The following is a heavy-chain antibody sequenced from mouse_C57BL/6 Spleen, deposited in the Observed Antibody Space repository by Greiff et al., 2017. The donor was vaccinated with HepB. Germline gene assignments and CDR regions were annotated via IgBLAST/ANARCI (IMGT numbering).Heavy chain of an antibody. Sequence: EVKLVESGGGLVKPGGSLKLSCAASGFTFSSYAMSWVRQTPEKRLEWVPTISAGGGYTYYPDNVKGRFTISRDNAKNNVYLQMSHLKSEDTAMYYCARDASITVYAMDYWGQGTSVTVSS. CDR3: ARDASITVYAMDY. CDR1: GFTFSSYA. J-gene: IGHJ4*01. CDR2: ISAGGGYT. V-gene: IGHV5-4*03. D-gene: IGHD1-1*01.